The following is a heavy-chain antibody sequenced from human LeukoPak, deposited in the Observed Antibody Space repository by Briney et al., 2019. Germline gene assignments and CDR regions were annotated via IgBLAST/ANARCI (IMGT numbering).Heavy chain of an antibody. Sequence: GGSLRLSCAASGFTFSNYWMLWVRHAPGKGLVWVSRINTDGSSTSYADSVKGRITISRDNAKNTLYLQMNSLRADDTAVYYCARVDYYYGSGSYFHLFDYWGQGTLVTVSS. D-gene: IGHD3-10*01. J-gene: IGHJ4*02. CDR2: INTDGSST. CDR3: ARVDYYYGSGSYFHLFDY. V-gene: IGHV3-74*01. CDR1: GFTFSNYW.